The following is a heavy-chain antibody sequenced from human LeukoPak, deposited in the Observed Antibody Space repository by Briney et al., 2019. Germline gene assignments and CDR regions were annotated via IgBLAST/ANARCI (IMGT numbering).Heavy chain of an antibody. CDR3: ARDRKVVRGILVVPVAPANWFDP. V-gene: IGHV1-2*02. D-gene: IGHD2-2*01. CDR2: INPNSGGT. Sequence: GASVKVSCKASGYTFTGYYMHWVRQAPGKGLEWMGWINPNSGGTNYAQKFQGRVTMTRDTSISTDYMELSRLRSDDTAVYYCARDRKVVRGILVVPVAPANWFDPWGEGALVTLSS. CDR1: GYTFTGYY. J-gene: IGHJ5*02.